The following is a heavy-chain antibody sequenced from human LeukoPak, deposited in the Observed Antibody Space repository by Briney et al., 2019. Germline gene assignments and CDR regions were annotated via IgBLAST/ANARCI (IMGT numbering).Heavy chain of an antibody. D-gene: IGHD1-26*01. CDR2: IYFSGTT. V-gene: IGHV4-61*02. CDR3: ARHVVVGANPGGAFDI. Sequence: SQTLSLTCTVSGGSIRSGAYYWSWIRQPAGKGLEWIGRIYFSGTTNYNPSLKSRVTISVDTSKNQFSLKLSSVTAADTAVYYCARHVVVGANPGGAFDIWGQGTMVTVSS. J-gene: IGHJ3*02. CDR1: GGSIRSGAYY.